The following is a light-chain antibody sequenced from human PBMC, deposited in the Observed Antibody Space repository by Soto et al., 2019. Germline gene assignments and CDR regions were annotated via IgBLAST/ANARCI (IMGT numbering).Light chain of an antibody. Sequence: DIQMTQSPSSLSASVGDRVTITCRASQSISSYLNWYQQKPGKAPKLLIYAASSLQSGVPSRFSGCGSGTDFTLTISSLQPEDFATYYCQQSYSTLLTFGGGTKVDIK. CDR2: AAS. V-gene: IGKV1-39*01. J-gene: IGKJ4*01. CDR3: QQSYSTLLT. CDR1: QSISSY.